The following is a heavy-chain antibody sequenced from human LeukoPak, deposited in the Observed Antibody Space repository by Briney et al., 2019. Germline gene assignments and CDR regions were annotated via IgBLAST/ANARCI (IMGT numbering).Heavy chain of an antibody. CDR2: IKQDGSEE. D-gene: IGHD2-21*02. CDR3: ARDSYCGGDCYPLYGMDV. CDR1: GFTFRSYW. J-gene: IGHJ6*02. V-gene: IGHV3-7*01. Sequence: GGSLRLSCAASGFTFRSYWMSWVRQAPGKGLEWVANIKQDGSEEYYVDSVKGRFTISRDNAKNSLYLQMNSLRAEDTAVYYCARDSYCGGDCYPLYGMDVWGQGTTVTVSS.